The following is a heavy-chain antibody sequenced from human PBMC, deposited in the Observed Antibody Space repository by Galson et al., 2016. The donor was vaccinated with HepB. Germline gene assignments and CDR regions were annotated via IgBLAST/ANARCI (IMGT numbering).Heavy chain of an antibody. J-gene: IGHJ6*02. CDR2: ISAGNGNT. CDR1: GYTFTSYA. V-gene: IGHV1-3*01. CDR3: ASDLDSGSYPYRDHGMDV. D-gene: IGHD1-26*01. Sequence: SVKVSCKASGYTFTSYAVHWVRQAPGQGLEWMGWISAGNGNTKYSQKFQGRVTITSDTSATTVDMELSTLRSEDPAVYYCASDLDSGSYPYRDHGMDVWGQGTQVTVSS.